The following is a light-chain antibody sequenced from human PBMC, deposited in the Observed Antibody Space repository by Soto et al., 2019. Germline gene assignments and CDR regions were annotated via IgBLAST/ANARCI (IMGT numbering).Light chain of an antibody. Sequence: QSVLTQPPSASGTPGQSVTISCSGSSSNIGSNTVNWYQQLPGTAPKLLIYSNTHRPSGVPDRFSGSKSGTSASLAISGLQSEDEADYYCATWDDRLKGVFGGGTKVTVL. J-gene: IGLJ2*01. CDR2: SNT. V-gene: IGLV1-44*01. CDR3: ATWDDRLKGV. CDR1: SSNIGSNT.